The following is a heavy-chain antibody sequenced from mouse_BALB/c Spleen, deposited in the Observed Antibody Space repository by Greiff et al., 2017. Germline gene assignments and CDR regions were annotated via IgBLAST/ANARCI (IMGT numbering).Heavy chain of an antibody. CDR3: ARDNYAMDY. Sequence: EVQLQQSGGGLVQPGGSRKLSCAASGFTFSSFGMHWVRQAPEKGLEWVAYISSGSSTIYYADTVKGRFTISRDNPKNTLFLQMTSLRSEDTAMYYCARDNYAMDYWGQGTSVTVSS. J-gene: IGHJ4*01. CDR2: ISSGSSTI. V-gene: IGHV5-17*02. CDR1: GFTFSSFG.